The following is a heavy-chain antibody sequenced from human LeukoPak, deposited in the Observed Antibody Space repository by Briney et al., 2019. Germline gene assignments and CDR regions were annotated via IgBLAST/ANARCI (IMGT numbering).Heavy chain of an antibody. CDR3: AKAEGSGNQPFDY. Sequence: GGSLRLSCAASEFPFSSHNMNWVRQAPGKGLEWVSSISSGSSYIYFADSVKGRFTVSRDNSKNTLYLQMSSLRAEDTAVYYCAKAEGSGNQPFDYWGQGTLVTVSS. CDR2: ISSGSSYI. V-gene: IGHV3-21*04. J-gene: IGHJ4*02. D-gene: IGHD3-10*01. CDR1: EFPFSSHN.